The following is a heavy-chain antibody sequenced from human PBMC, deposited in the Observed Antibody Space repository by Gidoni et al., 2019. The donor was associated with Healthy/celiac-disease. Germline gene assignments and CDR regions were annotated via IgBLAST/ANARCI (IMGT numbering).Heavy chain of an antibody. CDR3: ARGEYSSGWYPYYYYGMDV. CDR2: IYSGGST. CDR1: GFTFRINY. J-gene: IGHJ6*02. Sequence: EVQLVETGGGLIQPGGSLRLSCAASGFTFRINYMSWVRQAPGKGLEWVSVIYSGGSTYYADSVKGRFTISRDNSKNTLYLQMNSLRAEDTAVYYCARGEYSSGWYPYYYYGMDVWGQGTTVTVSS. V-gene: IGHV3-53*02. D-gene: IGHD6-19*01.